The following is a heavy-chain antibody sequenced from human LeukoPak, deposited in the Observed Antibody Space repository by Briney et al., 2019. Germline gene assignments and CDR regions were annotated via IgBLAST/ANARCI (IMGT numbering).Heavy chain of an antibody. Sequence: GGSLRLSCAASGFTFSDYGMHWVRQAPGRGLEWVAVIWYDGGNKYYADSVTGRFTISRDNSKNTLYLQMNSLRAEDTAVYYCARVAPIYSSSLYYLDYWGQGTLVTVSS. J-gene: IGHJ4*02. V-gene: IGHV3-33*08. CDR2: IWYDGGNK. CDR3: ARVAPIYSSSLYYLDY. D-gene: IGHD6-13*01. CDR1: GFTFSDYG.